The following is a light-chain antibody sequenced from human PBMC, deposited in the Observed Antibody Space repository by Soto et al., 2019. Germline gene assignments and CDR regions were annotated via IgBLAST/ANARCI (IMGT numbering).Light chain of an antibody. Sequence: QSVLTQPRSVSGSPGQSVTISCAGSSSDIGAYDYVSWFQQHPGKAPKLMIYDVNKRPSGVPARFSASKSGNKASLTISGLQADDEADYYCCSFVGGCTFVFGTGTKVTVL. CDR2: DVN. V-gene: IGLV2-11*01. J-gene: IGLJ1*01. CDR1: SSDIGAYDY. CDR3: CSFVGGCTFV.